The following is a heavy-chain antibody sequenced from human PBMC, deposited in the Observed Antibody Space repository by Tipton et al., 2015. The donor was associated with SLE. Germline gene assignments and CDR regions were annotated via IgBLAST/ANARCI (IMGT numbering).Heavy chain of an antibody. CDR1: GYTLTELS. D-gene: IGHD6-13*01. V-gene: IGHV1-24*01. CDR2: FDPEDGET. J-gene: IGHJ4*02. CDR3: ATAPGYSIPYCFDY. Sequence: QSGPEVKKPGASVKVSCKVSGYTLTELSMHWVRQAPGKGLEWMGGFDPEDGETIYAQKFQGRVTMTEDTSTDTAYMELSSLRSEDTAVYYCATAPGYSIPYCFDYWVQGTLVTVSA.